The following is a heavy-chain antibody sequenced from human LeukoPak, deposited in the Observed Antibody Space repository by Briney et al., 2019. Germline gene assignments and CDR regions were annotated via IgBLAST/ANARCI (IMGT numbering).Heavy chain of an antibody. CDR3: ASTIRGGPYFDY. D-gene: IGHD1-14*01. J-gene: IGHJ4*02. CDR1: GGSISSSSYY. Sequence: KPSETLSLTCTVSGGSISSSSYYWGWIRQPPGKGLEWIGSIYYSGSTYYNPSLKSRVTISVDTSKNQFSLKLSSVTAADTAVYYCASTIRGGPYFDYWGQGTLVTVSS. CDR2: IYYSGST. V-gene: IGHV4-39*01.